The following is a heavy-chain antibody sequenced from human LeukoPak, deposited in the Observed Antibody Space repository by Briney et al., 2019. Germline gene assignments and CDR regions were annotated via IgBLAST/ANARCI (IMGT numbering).Heavy chain of an antibody. Sequence: GGSLRLSCAASGFTFSSYAMHWVRQAPGKGLEWVAVISYDGSNKYYADSVKGRFTISRDNSKNTLYLQMNSLRAEDTAVYYCARDRGAAGGDYFDYWGQGTLVTVSS. CDR2: ISYDGSNK. CDR1: GFTFSSYA. V-gene: IGHV3-30-3*01. J-gene: IGHJ4*02. D-gene: IGHD1-26*01. CDR3: ARDRGAAGGDYFDY.